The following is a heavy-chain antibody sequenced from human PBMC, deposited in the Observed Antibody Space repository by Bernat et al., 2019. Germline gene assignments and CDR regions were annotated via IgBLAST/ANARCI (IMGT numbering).Heavy chain of an antibody. CDR1: GFTFSSYS. D-gene: IGHD6-13*01. V-gene: IGHV3-21*01. J-gene: IGHJ6*02. CDR3: ARDKIGIAAAEGYCYYGMDV. CDR2: ISSSSYI. Sequence: EVQLVESGGGLVKPGGSLRLSCAASGFTFSSYSMNWVRQAPGKGLEWVSAISSSSYIYYADSVKGRFTIPRDNAKNSLYLQLHSLRAEDTAVYYCARDKIGIAAAEGYCYYGMDVWGQGTPVTVSS.